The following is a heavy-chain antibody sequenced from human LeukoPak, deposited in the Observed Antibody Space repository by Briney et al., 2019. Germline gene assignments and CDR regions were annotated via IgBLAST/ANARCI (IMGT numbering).Heavy chain of an antibody. D-gene: IGHD6-6*01. CDR3: VRSSSSIFDY. V-gene: IGHV4-38-2*01. CDR2: IYHTGST. J-gene: IGHJ4*02. CDR1: GYSISSGYY. Sequence: SETLSLTCAVSGYSISSGYYWGWIRQPPGKGLEWIVNIYHTGSTYYNPSLKSRVTISVDTSKNQFSLKLSSVTAADTAVYYCVRSSSSIFDYWGQGTLVTVSS.